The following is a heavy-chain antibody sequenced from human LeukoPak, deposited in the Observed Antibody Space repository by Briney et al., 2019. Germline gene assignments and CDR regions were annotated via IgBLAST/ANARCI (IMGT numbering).Heavy chain of an antibody. V-gene: IGHV3-21*01. D-gene: IGHD3-22*01. J-gene: IGHJ1*01. CDR2: ISSSSSYI. Sequence: GGSLRLSCAASGFTFSSYSMNWVRQAPGKGLKWVSSISSSSSYIYYADSVKGRFTISRDNAKNSLYLQMNSLRAEDTAVYYCATYSSLNRREFQYWGQGTLLTVSS. CDR3: ATYSSLNRREFQY. CDR1: GFTFSSYS.